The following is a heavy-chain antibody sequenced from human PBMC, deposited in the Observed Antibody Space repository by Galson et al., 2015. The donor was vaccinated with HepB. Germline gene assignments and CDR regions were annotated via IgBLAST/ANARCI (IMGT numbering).Heavy chain of an antibody. V-gene: IGHV4-34*01. Sequence: SETLSLTCAVYGESFNKYYWSWIRQPPGKGLGWIGEINQSGSTNDNPSLKSRVTISVDTSKNQFSLKLTSVTAADTAVYYCARRGSAWSPDVADHHYYYGMDVWGQGTTVTVSS. D-gene: IGHD6-19*01. J-gene: IGHJ6*02. CDR3: ARRGSAWSPDVADHHYYYGMDV. CDR2: INQSGST. CDR1: GESFNKYY.